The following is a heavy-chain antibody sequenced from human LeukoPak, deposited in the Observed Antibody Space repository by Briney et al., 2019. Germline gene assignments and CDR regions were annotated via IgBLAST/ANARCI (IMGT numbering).Heavy chain of an antibody. CDR2: IIPIFGTA. Sequence: ASVKVSCKASGGTFSSYAISWVRQAPGQGLEWMGRIIPIFGTANYAQKFQGRVTITTDESTSTAYMELSSLRSEDTAVYYRARPKSLGATGNYFDYWGQGTLVTVSS. D-gene: IGHD1-26*01. CDR1: GGTFSSYA. CDR3: ARPKSLGATGNYFDY. J-gene: IGHJ4*02. V-gene: IGHV1-69*05.